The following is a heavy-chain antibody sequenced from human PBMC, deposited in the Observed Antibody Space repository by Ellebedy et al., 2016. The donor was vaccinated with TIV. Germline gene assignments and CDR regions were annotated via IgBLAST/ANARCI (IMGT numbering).Heavy chain of an antibody. J-gene: IGHJ3*02. CDR1: GFTFSDCW. V-gene: IGHV3-74*01. CDR3: ARGHASGNVEDAFDI. CDR2: VTANGTTT. D-gene: IGHD3-3*01. Sequence: PGGSLRLSCAAAGFTFSDCWMHWVRQAPGKGLEWVSLVTANGTTTIYADSVKGRFTISRDNAKNTVYLQMDSLRAEDTAVYYCARGHASGNVEDAFDIWGQGTTVTVSS.